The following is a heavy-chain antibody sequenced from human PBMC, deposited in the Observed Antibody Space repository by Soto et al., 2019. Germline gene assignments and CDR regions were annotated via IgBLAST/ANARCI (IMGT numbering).Heavy chain of an antibody. CDR1: GGSISSGGYY. V-gene: IGHV4-31*03. D-gene: IGHD3-9*01. CDR3: ARAGYDILTGYNWFDH. Sequence: SETLSLTCTVSGGSISSGGYYWSWIRQHPGKGLEWIGYIYYSGSTYYNPSLKSRVTISVDTSKNQFSLKLSSVTAADTAVYYCARAGYDILTGYNWFDHWGQGTLVTVSS. J-gene: IGHJ5*02. CDR2: IYYSGST.